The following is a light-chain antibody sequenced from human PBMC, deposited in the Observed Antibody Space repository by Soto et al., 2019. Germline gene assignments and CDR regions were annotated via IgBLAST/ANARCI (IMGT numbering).Light chain of an antibody. V-gene: IGKV1-33*01. CDR2: DAS. CDR3: QQYANRPPYT. CDR1: HDISNY. J-gene: IGKJ2*01. Sequence: DIQMTQSPSSLSASVGDRVTITCQASHDISNYLNWYQQKPGKAPMLLIYDASTLETGGPSRFSGSGSVTDFTFTISSLQPEDIATYYCQQYANRPPYTFGQGTKLEIK.